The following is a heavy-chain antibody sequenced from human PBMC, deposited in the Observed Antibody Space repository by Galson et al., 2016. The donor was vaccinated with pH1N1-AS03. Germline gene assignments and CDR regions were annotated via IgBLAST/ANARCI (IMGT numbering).Heavy chain of an antibody. V-gene: IGHV4-59*08. Sequence: TVSGASISTYYWSWIRQPPGEGLEWIGYLYYSGSTKYNRSLKSRVTISVDTSKNQFSLKLSFVTAADTAIYYCARQNGHRLLWDYWGQGTLVTVSS. CDR1: GASISTYY. CDR2: LYYSGST. CDR3: ARQNGHRLLWDY. D-gene: IGHD2-8*01. J-gene: IGHJ4*02.